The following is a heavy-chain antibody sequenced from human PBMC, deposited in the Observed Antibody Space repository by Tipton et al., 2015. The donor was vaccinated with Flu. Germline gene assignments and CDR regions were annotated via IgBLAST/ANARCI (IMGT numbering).Heavy chain of an antibody. CDR1: GGSISSGGYS. V-gene: IGHV4-30-2*01. D-gene: IGHD6-13*01. CDR3: ARSTPIAATGWGMDV. J-gene: IGHJ6*02. Sequence: LRLSCAVSGGSISSGGYSWIWIRQPPGKGLEWIGYIYHSGSTYYNASLKSRVTISVDRSKNQFSLKLSSVTAADTAGYYCARSTPIAATGWGMDVWGQGTTVTVSS. CDR2: IYHSGST.